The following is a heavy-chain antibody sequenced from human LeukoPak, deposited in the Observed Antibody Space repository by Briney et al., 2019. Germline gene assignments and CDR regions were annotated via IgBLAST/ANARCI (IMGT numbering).Heavy chain of an antibody. CDR2: ISGSGGST. Sequence: GRSLRLSCAASGFTFSSYGMHWVRQAPGKGLEWVSAISGSGGSTYYADSVKGRFTISRDNSKNTLYLQMNSLRAEDTAVYYCANGYDSYLFDYWGQGTLVTVSS. J-gene: IGHJ4*02. CDR3: ANGYDSYLFDY. V-gene: IGHV3-23*01. D-gene: IGHD3-22*01. CDR1: GFTFSSYG.